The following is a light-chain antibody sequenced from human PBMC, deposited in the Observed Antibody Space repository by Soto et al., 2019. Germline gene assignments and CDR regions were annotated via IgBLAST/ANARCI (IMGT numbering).Light chain of an antibody. CDR2: GNT. J-gene: IGLJ2*01. V-gene: IGLV1-40*01. CDR1: SSNIGAGYD. Sequence: QSVLTQPPSVSGAPGQRVTISCTGSSSNIGAGYDVHWYQQLPGRAPKLLIYGNTNRPSRVPDRFTGSKSGTSASLAITGLQAEDEADYYCLSFDSSLSVVFGGGTQVTVL. CDR3: LSFDSSLSVV.